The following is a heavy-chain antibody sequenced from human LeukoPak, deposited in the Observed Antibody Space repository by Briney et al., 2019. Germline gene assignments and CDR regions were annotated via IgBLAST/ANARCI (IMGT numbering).Heavy chain of an antibody. Sequence: ASVKVSCKASGYTFTNYAVHWVRQAPGQRLEWMGWISAYNGNTNYAQKLQGRVTMTTDTSTSTAYMELRSLRSDDTAVYYCARVQQLGPFDYWGQGTLVTVSS. CDR3: ARVQQLGPFDY. CDR1: GYTFTNYA. D-gene: IGHD6-13*01. J-gene: IGHJ4*02. CDR2: ISAYNGNT. V-gene: IGHV1-18*01.